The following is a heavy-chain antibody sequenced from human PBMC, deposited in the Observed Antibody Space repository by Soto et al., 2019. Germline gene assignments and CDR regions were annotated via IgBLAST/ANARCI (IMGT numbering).Heavy chain of an antibody. D-gene: IGHD5-12*01. Sequence: GGSLRLSCAASGFTFSSYGMHWVRQAPGKGLEWVAVIWYDGSNKYYADSVKGRFTISRDNSKNTLYLQMNSLRAEDTAVYYCAREGGSGYDTNWFDPWGQGTLVTVSS. J-gene: IGHJ5*02. CDR1: GFTFSSYG. CDR3: AREGGSGYDTNWFDP. V-gene: IGHV3-33*01. CDR2: IWYDGSNK.